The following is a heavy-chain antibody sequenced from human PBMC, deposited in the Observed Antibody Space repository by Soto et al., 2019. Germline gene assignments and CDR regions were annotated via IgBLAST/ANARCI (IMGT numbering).Heavy chain of an antibody. CDR1: GGSISSYY. J-gene: IGHJ6*02. CDR2: IYYSGST. D-gene: IGHD6-19*01. Sequence: PSETRSLTCTVSGGSISSYYWSWIRQPPGKGLEWIGYIYYSGSTNYNPSLKSRVTISVDTSKNQFSLKLSPVTAADTAVYYCARASGWYHYYYGMDVWGQGTTVTVSS. CDR3: ARASGWYHYYYGMDV. V-gene: IGHV4-59*01.